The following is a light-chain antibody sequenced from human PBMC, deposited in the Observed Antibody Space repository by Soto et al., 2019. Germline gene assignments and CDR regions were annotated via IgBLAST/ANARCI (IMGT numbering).Light chain of an antibody. V-gene: IGKV3-20*01. CDR2: GAS. J-gene: IGKJ3*01. Sequence: EIVLTQSPGTLSLSPGERATLSCRASQSVSSSYLAWYQQKPGQAPRLLIYGASSRATGIPDRFSGSGSGTDFTLTISRLDPEDFAVYYCQQYGSLLTFGPGTKVDSK. CDR1: QSVSSSY. CDR3: QQYGSLLT.